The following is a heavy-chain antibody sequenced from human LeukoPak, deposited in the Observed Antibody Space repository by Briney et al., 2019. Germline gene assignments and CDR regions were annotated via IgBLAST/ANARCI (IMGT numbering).Heavy chain of an antibody. Sequence: RASVKVSCKASGYTFTGYYMHWVRQAPREGLEWMGWINPNSGDTKYAQKFQGRVTMTRDTSISTAYMELSRLRSDDTALYYCATQRGSYLWGTDFDYWGQGTLVTVSS. D-gene: IGHD3-16*01. CDR2: INPNSGDT. CDR3: ATQRGSYLWGTDFDY. J-gene: IGHJ4*02. V-gene: IGHV1-2*02. CDR1: GYTFTGYY.